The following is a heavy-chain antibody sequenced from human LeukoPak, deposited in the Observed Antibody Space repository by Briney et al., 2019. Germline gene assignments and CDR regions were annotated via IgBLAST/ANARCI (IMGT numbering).Heavy chain of an antibody. V-gene: IGHV3-30-3*01. CDR2: ISYHGTNK. D-gene: IGHD2-21*02. J-gene: IGHJ4*02. CDR3: ARLGTTYCYGDCYQNFDY. CDR1: EFTFSSYT. Sequence: PGGSLRLSCAASEFTFSSYTMHWVRQAPGKGLEWVAVISYHGTNKYYADSVKGRFTISRDNSKNTLYLQMNSLRAEDTAVYYCARLGTTYCYGDCYQNFDYWGQGTLVTVSS.